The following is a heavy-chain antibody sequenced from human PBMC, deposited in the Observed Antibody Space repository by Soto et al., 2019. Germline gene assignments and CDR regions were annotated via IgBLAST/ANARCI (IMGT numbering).Heavy chain of an antibody. Sequence: GESLKISCNGSGYSFAGYWITWVRQKPGKGLEWMGKIDPSDSQTYYSPSFRGHVTISVTKAITTVFLQWSSLRASDTAMYYCARQIYDSDTGPNFQYYFDSWGQGTPVTVSS. V-gene: IGHV5-10-1*01. D-gene: IGHD3-22*01. J-gene: IGHJ4*02. CDR1: GYSFAGYW. CDR2: IDPSDSQT. CDR3: ARQIYDSDTGPNFQYYFDS.